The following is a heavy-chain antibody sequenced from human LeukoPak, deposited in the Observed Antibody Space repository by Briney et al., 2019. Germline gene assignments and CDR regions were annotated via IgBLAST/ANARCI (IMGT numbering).Heavy chain of an antibody. D-gene: IGHD2-2*02. CDR1: GFTFSSYA. J-gene: IGHJ4*02. CDR3: ARGYCTSSSCYNDY. Sequence: PGGSLRLSRVTSGFTFSSYAFHWVRQAPGKGLEWVATMSFDVNNKYYADSVRGRFTISRDNSKNTLYLQMNSLGAEDTAVYSCARGYCTSSSCYNDYWGQGTLVTVSS. V-gene: IGHV3-30*04. CDR2: MSFDVNNK.